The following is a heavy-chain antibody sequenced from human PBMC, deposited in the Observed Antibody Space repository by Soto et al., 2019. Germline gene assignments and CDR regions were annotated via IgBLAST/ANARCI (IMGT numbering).Heavy chain of an antibody. CDR3: VSWFGESDYYYYYYMDV. J-gene: IGHJ6*03. CDR1: GFTFSSYA. Sequence: GGSLRLSCAASGFTFSSYAMSWVRQAPGKGLEWVSAISGSGGSTYYADSVKGRFTISRDNSKNTLYLQMNSLRAEDTAVYYCVSWFGESDYYYYYYMDVWGKGTTVTVSS. D-gene: IGHD3-10*01. V-gene: IGHV3-23*01. CDR2: ISGSGGST.